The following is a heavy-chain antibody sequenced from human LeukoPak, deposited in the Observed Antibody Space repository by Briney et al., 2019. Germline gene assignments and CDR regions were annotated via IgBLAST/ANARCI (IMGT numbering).Heavy chain of an antibody. CDR2: ISGSGGST. CDR1: GFTFSSYP. D-gene: IGHD3-22*01. J-gene: IGHJ4*02. CDR3: AKVYVSMIVVVTTYYFDY. Sequence: GGSLRLSCAASGFTFSSYPMSWVRQAPGKGLEGVSAISGSGGSTYYADSVKGRFTISRDNYKNTLYLQMNSLRAEDTAVYYCAKVYVSMIVVVTTYYFDYWGQGTLVTVSS. V-gene: IGHV3-23*01.